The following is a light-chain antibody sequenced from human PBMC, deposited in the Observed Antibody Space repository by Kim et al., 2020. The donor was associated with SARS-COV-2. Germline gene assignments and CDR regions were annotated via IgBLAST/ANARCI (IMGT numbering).Light chain of an antibody. Sequence: SPRQTARVTCSENILEKKDAWWYQQKAGPAPLLVIYKDYRRPAGIPERFAGSSSRTTVTLTISGDHEEDEDDYYCFYATDNNWVFGGGTQLTVL. CDR2: KDY. J-gene: IGLJ3*02. CDR3: FYATDNNWV. V-gene: IGLV3-27*01. CDR1: ILEKKD.